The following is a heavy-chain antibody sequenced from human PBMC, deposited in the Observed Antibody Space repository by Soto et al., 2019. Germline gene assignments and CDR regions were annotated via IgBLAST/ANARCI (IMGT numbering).Heavy chain of an antibody. Sequence: SETLSLTCTVSGASLISSSYYWGWLRQPPGKGLEWIGSINYSGSTYYNPSLKSRVTISADTSKNQFSLKLRSVTAADTAVYYCARERLAVAGKGGWFDPWGQETLVTVSS. D-gene: IGHD6-19*01. CDR2: INYSGST. CDR1: GASLISSSYY. CDR3: ARERLAVAGKGGWFDP. J-gene: IGHJ5*02. V-gene: IGHV4-39*02.